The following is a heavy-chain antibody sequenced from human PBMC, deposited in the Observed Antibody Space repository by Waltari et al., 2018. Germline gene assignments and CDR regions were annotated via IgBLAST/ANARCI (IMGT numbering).Heavy chain of an antibody. CDR2: ISSRGTTI. CDR1: EFIFSNYE. V-gene: IGHV3-48*03. Sequence: EVQLVQSGGGLVQPGGSLRLSCAASEFIFSNYEMHWIRQAPGKGLEWVSYISSRGTTIYYADSVKGRFTISRDNAKKSLYLQMKGLRAEDTAVYYCARERNTFIPFDYCGQGALVTVSS. CDR3: ARERNTFIPFDY. J-gene: IGHJ4*02. D-gene: IGHD2-21*01.